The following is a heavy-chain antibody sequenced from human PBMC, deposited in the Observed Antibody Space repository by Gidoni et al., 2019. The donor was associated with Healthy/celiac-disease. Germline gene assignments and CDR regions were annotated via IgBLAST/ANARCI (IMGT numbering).Heavy chain of an antibody. CDR3: ARGSRQKNLNYYYYYMDV. D-gene: IGHD1-7*01. J-gene: IGHJ6*03. V-gene: IGHV4-4*02. CDR1: GGSISSSNW. Sequence: QVQLQESGPGLVKPSGTLSLTCAVSGGSISSSNWWSWVRQPPGKGLEGIGGSYRRGSTNYKPSLKRRVTISVDKSKNQFSLKLSSVNTADTAVYYCARGSRQKNLNYYYYYMDVWGKGTTVTVSS. CDR2: SYRRGST.